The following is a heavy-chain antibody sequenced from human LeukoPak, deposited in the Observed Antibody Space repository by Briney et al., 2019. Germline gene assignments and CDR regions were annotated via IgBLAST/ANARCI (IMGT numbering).Heavy chain of an antibody. J-gene: IGHJ6*03. D-gene: IGHD3-10*01. V-gene: IGHV1-2*02. Sequence: ASVKVSCKASGYTFTCYYMHWVRQAPGQGLEWMGWINPNSGGTNYAQKFQGRVTMTRDTSISTAYMELSRLRSDDTAVYYCASAMMVRGVMAPYYYYMDVWGKGTTVTVSS. CDR3: ASAMMVRGVMAPYYYYMDV. CDR2: INPNSGGT. CDR1: GYTFTCYY.